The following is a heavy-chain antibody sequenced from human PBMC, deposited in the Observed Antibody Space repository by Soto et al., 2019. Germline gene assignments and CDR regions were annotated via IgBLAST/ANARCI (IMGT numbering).Heavy chain of an antibody. CDR2: ISAYNGNT. J-gene: IGHJ4*02. CDR1: GYTFTSYG. V-gene: IGHV1-18*01. CDR3: ARVSFRFLDWLSKFDFDY. D-gene: IGHD3-3*01. Sequence: ASVKVSCKASGYTFTSYGISWVRQAPGQGLEWMGWISAYNGNTNYAQKLQGRVTMTTDTSTSTAYMELRSLRSDDTAVYYCARVSFRFLDWLSKFDFDYWGQGPLLTVSS.